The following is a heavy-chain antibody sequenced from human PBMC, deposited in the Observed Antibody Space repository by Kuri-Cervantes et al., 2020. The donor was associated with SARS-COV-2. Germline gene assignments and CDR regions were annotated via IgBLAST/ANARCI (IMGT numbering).Heavy chain of an antibody. J-gene: IGHJ4*02. CDR1: GYTFTGYY. CDR3: ARGYFFYSSSWYYFDY. V-gene: IGHV1-2*02. Sequence: VSVKVSCKASGYTFTGYYMHWVRQAPGQGLEWMGWINPNSGGTNYAQKFQGRVTMTRDTSISTAYMELSRLRSDDTAVYYCARGYFFYSSSWYYFDYWGQGTLVTVSS. CDR2: INPNSGGT. D-gene: IGHD6-13*01.